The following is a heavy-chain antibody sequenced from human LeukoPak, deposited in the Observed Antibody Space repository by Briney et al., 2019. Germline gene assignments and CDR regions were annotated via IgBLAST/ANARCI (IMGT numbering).Heavy chain of an antibody. Sequence: SETLSLTCAVSNYSITSGYFWGWIPQPPGKGLKWFASIYHSGTTYYNPSLRNRVTLFVDTSKNQFSLKLTSLTAADTAVYYCARDGVFHDSDGYSFDYWGQGTLVTVSS. CDR3: ARDGVFHDSDGYSFDY. J-gene: IGHJ4*02. V-gene: IGHV4-38-2*02. CDR2: IYHSGTT. D-gene: IGHD3-22*01. CDR1: NYSITSGYF.